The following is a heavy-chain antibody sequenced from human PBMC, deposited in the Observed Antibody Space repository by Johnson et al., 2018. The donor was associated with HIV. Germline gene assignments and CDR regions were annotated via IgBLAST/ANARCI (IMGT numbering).Heavy chain of an antibody. J-gene: IGHJ3*01. Sequence: QEQLVESGGGVVQPGRSLRLSCAASGFSFSDHYMSWIRQAPGKGLEWVSYISSSGSTIYYADSVKGRFTVSRDNAKNSLYLQMNSLRAEDTAMYYCARVSTGFTVFGVVILPTGSFDLWGRGTMVTVSS. CDR2: ISSSGSTI. V-gene: IGHV3-11*04. CDR3: ARVSTGFTVFGVVILPTGSFDL. CDR1: GFSFSDHY. D-gene: IGHD3-3*01.